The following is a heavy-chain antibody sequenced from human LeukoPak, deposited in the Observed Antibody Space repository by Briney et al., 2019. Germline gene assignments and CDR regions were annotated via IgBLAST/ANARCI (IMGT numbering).Heavy chain of an antibody. CDR1: GFTFSSYD. D-gene: IGHD3-16*02. Sequence: GGSLRLSCAASGFTFSSYDMHWVRQATGKGLEWVSAIGRAGDKYYRVYVQGRFTIYRENAKNSLYLQMNSLRAGDTAVYYCARGYPPRDWGQGTLVTVSS. V-gene: IGHV3-13*01. J-gene: IGHJ4*02. CDR2: IGRAGDK. CDR3: ARGYPPRD.